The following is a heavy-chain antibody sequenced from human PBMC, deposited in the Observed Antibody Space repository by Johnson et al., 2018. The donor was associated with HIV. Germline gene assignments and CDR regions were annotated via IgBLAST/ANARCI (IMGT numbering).Heavy chain of an antibody. CDR1: GFIFSSYA. D-gene: IGHD2-2*01. CDR3: ARGIQPDAFDI. CDR2: ISDDGTNK. Sequence: QVQLVESGGGVVQPGRSLRLSCAASGFIFSSYAVHWVRQAPGKGLEWVAVISDDGTNKFYADSVKGRFTISRDNSKNTLYLQMSSLRAEDTALYYCARGIQPDAFDIWGQGTMVTVSS. V-gene: IGHV3-30*04. J-gene: IGHJ3*02.